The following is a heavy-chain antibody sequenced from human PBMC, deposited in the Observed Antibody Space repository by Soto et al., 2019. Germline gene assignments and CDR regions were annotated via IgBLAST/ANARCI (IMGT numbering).Heavy chain of an antibody. V-gene: IGHV3-30-3*01. CDR3: ARGAGDGVAGGMDV. J-gene: IGHJ6*02. Sequence: PWGSLRLSCAASGFTFISYAIHFFRHSPGKGLEWVAVISYDGSNKYYADSVKGRFTISRDNSKNTLYLQMNSLRAEDTAVYYCARGAGDGVAGGMDVWGQGTTVAVSS. CDR1: GFTFISYA. D-gene: IGHD2-15*01. CDR2: ISYDGSNK.